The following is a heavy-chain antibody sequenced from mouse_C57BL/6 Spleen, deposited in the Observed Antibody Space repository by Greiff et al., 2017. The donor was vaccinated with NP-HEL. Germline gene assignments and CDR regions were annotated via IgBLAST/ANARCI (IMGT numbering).Heavy chain of an antibody. CDR1: GYTFTDYY. Sequence: VQLLQSGPELVKPGASVKMSCTASGYTFTDYYMYWVKQSLGKSLEWLGYINPNNGGTSYNQKFKGKATLTVNKSSSTAYMQLRSLTSEESAVYYCAREGLYSNYFDYWGQGTTLTVSS. V-gene: IGHV1-22*01. CDR2: INPNNGGT. D-gene: IGHD2-5*01. CDR3: AREGLYSNYFDY. J-gene: IGHJ2*01.